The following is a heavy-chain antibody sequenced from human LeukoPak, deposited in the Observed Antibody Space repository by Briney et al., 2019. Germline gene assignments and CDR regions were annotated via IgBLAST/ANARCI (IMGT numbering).Heavy chain of an antibody. Sequence: PSETLSLTCNVSGGSISRYYWSWIRQPPGKGLEWIGFIYSSVTTKYNPSLKSRVTISIDMSKSQFSLKVTSVTASDTAVYYCARLGDREKFDKWGQGTLVTVSS. V-gene: IGHV4-4*09. D-gene: IGHD2-21*01. CDR3: ARLGDREKFDK. CDR1: GGSISRYY. J-gene: IGHJ4*02. CDR2: IYSSVTT.